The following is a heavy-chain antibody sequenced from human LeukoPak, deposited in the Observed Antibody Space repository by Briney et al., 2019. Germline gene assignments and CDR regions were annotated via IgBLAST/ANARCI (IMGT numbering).Heavy chain of an antibody. CDR1: GGSISSYY. CDR2: IYYSGST. V-gene: IGHV4-59*08. J-gene: IGHJ5*02. D-gene: IGHD3-10*01. CDR3: ARQWAYYYGSGSYNWFDP. Sequence: PSETLSLTCTVSGGSISSYYWSWIRQPPGKGLEWIGYIYYSGSTNYNPSLKSRVTISVDTSKNQFSLKLSSVTAADTAVYYCARQWAYYYGSGSYNWFDPWGQGTLVTVSS.